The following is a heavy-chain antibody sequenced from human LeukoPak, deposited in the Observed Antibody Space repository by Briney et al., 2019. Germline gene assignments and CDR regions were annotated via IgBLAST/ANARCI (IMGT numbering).Heavy chain of an antibody. Sequence: ASVKVSCKASGYTFTSYDINWVRQAPGQGLEWMGWMNPNSGNTGYAQKFQGRVTITRNTSISTAYMELSSLRSEDTAVYYCASAVAGLYYFDYWGQGTLVTVSS. CDR1: GYTFTSYD. J-gene: IGHJ4*02. CDR3: ASAVAGLYYFDY. CDR2: MNPNSGNT. D-gene: IGHD6-19*01. V-gene: IGHV1-8*03.